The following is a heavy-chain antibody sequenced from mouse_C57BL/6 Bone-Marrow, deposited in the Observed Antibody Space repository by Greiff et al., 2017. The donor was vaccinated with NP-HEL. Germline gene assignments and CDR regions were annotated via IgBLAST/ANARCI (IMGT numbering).Heavy chain of an antibody. D-gene: IGHD2-2*01. CDR2: ISDGGSYT. V-gene: IGHV5-4*01. CDR3: ARDLWLRLYAMDY. Sequence: DVHLVESGGGLVKPGGSLKLSCAASGFTFSSYAMSWVRQTPEKRLEWVATISDGGSYTYYPDNVKGRFTISRDNAKNNLYLQMSHLKSEDTAMYYCARDLWLRLYAMDYWGQGTSVTVSS. CDR1: GFTFSSYA. J-gene: IGHJ4*01.